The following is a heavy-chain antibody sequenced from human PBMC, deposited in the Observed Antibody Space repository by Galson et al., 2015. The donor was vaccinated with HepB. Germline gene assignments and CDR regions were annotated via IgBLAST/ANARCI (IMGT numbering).Heavy chain of an antibody. CDR2: IIPILGIA. D-gene: IGHD6-6*01. V-gene: IGHV1-69*04. CDR1: GGTFSSYA. CDR3: ASCMAAHPAALYYYMDV. Sequence: SVKVSCKASGGTFSSYAISWVRQAPGQGLEWMGRIIPILGIANYAQKFQGRVTITADKSTSTAYMELSSLRSEDTAVYYCASCMAAHPAALYYYMDVWGKGTTVTVSS. J-gene: IGHJ6*03.